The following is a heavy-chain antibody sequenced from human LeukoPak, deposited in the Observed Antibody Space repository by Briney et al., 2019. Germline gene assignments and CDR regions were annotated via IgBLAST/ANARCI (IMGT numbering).Heavy chain of an antibody. D-gene: IGHD2-15*01. Sequence: RASVKVSCKASGYTFTSYDINWVRQAPGQGLEWMGWMNPNSGNTGYAQKFQGRVTMTRNTSISTAYMELSSLRSEDTAVYYCARGIGSDNWFDPWGQGTLVTVSS. CDR1: GYTFTSYD. CDR2: MNPNSGNT. CDR3: ARGIGSDNWFDP. V-gene: IGHV1-8*01. J-gene: IGHJ5*02.